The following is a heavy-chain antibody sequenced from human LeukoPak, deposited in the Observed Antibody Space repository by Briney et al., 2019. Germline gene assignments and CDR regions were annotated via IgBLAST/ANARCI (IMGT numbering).Heavy chain of an antibody. CDR1: GFTLRSYA. CDR3: AKDGLYIVVVPAAALVDY. V-gene: IGHV3-23*01. CDR2: ISGSGGST. J-gene: IGHJ4*02. Sequence: GGSLRLSCAASGFTLRSYAMSCVRQAPGKGLEWVSAISGSGGSTYYADSVKGRFTISRYNSKNTLYLQMNSLRAEDTAVYYCAKDGLYIVVVPAAALVDYCGQGTLVTVSS. D-gene: IGHD2-2*01.